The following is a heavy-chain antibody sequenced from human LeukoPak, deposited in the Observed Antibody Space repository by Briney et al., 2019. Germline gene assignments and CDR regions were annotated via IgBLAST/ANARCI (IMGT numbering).Heavy chain of an antibody. Sequence: SETLSLTCTVSGGSISSSSYYWGWIRQPPGKGLEWIGSIYYSGSTYYNPSLKSRVTISVDTSKNQFSLKLSSVTAADTAVYYCARQRKGYSGYDYAFDIWGQGTMVTVSS. CDR1: GGSISSSSYY. CDR3: ARQRKGYSGYDYAFDI. D-gene: IGHD5-12*01. CDR2: IYYSGST. J-gene: IGHJ3*02. V-gene: IGHV4-39*01.